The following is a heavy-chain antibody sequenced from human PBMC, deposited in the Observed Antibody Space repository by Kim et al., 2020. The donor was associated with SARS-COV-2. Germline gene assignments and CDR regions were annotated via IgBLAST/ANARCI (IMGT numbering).Heavy chain of an antibody. V-gene: IGHV1-2*02. D-gene: IGHD6-19*01. CDR3: ARVGYSSGSVDY. CDR2: INPNSGGT. CDR1: GYTFTGYY. J-gene: IGHJ4*02. Sequence: ASVKVSCKASGYTFTGYYMHWVRQAHGQGLEWMGWINPNSGGTNYAQKFQGRVTMTRDTSISTAYMELSRLRSDDTAVYYCARVGYSSGSVDYWGQGILVTVSS.